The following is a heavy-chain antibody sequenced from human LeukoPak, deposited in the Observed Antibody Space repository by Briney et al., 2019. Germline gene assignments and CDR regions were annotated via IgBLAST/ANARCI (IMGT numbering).Heavy chain of an antibody. CDR1: GDSVSSIHW. V-gene: IGHV4-4*02. D-gene: IGHD6-19*01. Sequence: SGTLSLTCAVSGDSVSSIHWWGWVRQPPGRGLEWIGEIYHSGSTNYNPSLKSRVTISVDTSKNQFSLKLSSVTAADTAVYYCATGAGIAVAGGDGYWGQGTLVTVSS. CDR2: IYHSGST. J-gene: IGHJ4*02. CDR3: ATGAGIAVAGGDGY.